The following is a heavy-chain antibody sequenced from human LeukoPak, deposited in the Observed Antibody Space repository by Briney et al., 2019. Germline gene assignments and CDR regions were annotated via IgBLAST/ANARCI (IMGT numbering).Heavy chain of an antibody. J-gene: IGHJ3*02. CDR1: GFTFSDYY. Sequence: PGGSLRLSCAASGFTFSDYYMSWIRQAPGKGLEWVSYISGSVSTIYYADSVKGRFTISRDNAKNSLYLQMNSLRAEDTAVYYCARGMATIGGRAGGDAFDIWGQGTMVTVSS. CDR2: ISGSVSTI. V-gene: IGHV3-11*04. CDR3: ARGMATIGGRAGGDAFDI. D-gene: IGHD5-24*01.